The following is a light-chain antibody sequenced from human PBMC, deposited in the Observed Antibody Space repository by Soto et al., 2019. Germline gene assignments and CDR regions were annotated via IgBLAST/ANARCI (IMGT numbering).Light chain of an antibody. J-gene: IGKJ4*01. CDR2: DAS. CDR3: QQYNTYPLT. CDR1: QTISNW. Sequence: DIQITQSNSTLSASVGDRVTITCRASQTISNWLAWYQQKPGKAPKVLIYDASTLDGGVPSRFSGRRSGTDFTLTISSLQPSDFATYYCQQYNTYPLTFGGGTKVDIK. V-gene: IGKV1-5*01.